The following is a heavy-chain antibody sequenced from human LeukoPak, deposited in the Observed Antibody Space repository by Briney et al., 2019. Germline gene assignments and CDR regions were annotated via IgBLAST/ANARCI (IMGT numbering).Heavy chain of an antibody. J-gene: IGHJ6*02. V-gene: IGHV3-23*01. D-gene: IGHD5-18*01. Sequence: GGSLRLSCATSGFTVSSNYMSWVRQAPGKGLEWVSAISGSGGSTYYADSVKGRFTISRDNSKNTLYLQMNSLRAEDTAVYYCAKGYSYYYYGVDVWGQGTTVTVSS. CDR1: GFTVSSNY. CDR3: AKGYSYYYYGVDV. CDR2: ISGSGGST.